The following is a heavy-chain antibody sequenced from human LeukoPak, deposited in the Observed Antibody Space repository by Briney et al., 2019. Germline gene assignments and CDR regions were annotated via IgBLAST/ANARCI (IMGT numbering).Heavy chain of an antibody. V-gene: IGHV3-21*01. CDR1: GFTSSSYS. Sequence: PGGSLRLSCAASGFTSSSYSMNWVRQAPGKGLEWVSSISSSSSYIYYADSVKGRFTISRDNAKNSLYLQMNSLRAEDTAVYYCASVLLWFGELFGFDPWGQGTLVTVSS. J-gene: IGHJ5*02. CDR3: ASVLLWFGELFGFDP. CDR2: ISSSSSYI. D-gene: IGHD3-10*01.